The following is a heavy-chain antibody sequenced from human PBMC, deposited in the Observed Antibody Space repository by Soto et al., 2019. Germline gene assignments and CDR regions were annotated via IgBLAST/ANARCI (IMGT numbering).Heavy chain of an antibody. V-gene: IGHV3-11*01. D-gene: IGHD4-17*01. J-gene: IGHJ6*03. CDR3: ARVYGDYAYYMEV. CDR1: GFTFSDYD. CDR2: ISSSGSTI. Sequence: GGSLRLSCAASGFTFSDYDMSWIRQAPGKGLEWVSYISSSGSTIYYADSVKGRFTISRDNAKNSLYLQMNSLRAEDTAVYYCARVYGDYAYYMEVWGKGTTVTASS.